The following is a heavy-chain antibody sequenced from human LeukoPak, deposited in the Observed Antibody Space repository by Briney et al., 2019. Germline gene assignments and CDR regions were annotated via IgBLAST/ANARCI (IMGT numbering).Heavy chain of an antibody. Sequence: GGSLRLSCAASGFTFGSYAMTWVRQAPGRGLEWVSSISGSTSNTFYADSVKGRFTISRDNSKNTLCLQMNSLRAEDTAVYYCAKIDSSSDCWGQGTLVTVSS. CDR2: ISGSTSNT. CDR1: GFTFGSYA. CDR3: AKIDSSSDC. V-gene: IGHV3-23*01. J-gene: IGHJ4*02. D-gene: IGHD6-6*01.